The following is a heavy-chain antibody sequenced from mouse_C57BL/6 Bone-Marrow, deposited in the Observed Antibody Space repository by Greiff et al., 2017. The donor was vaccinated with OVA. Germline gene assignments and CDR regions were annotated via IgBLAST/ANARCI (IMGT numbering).Heavy chain of an antibody. Sequence: EVQRVESGGDLVKPGGSLKLSCAASGFTFSSYGMSWVRQTPDKRLEWVATISSGGSYTYYPDSVKGRFTISRDNAKNTLYLQMSSLKSEDTAMYYCARPGGYYYGSSSFAYWGQGTLVTGSA. J-gene: IGHJ3*01. CDR1: GFTFSSYG. D-gene: IGHD1-1*01. CDR3: ARPGGYYYGSSSFAY. V-gene: IGHV5-6*01. CDR2: ISSGGSYT.